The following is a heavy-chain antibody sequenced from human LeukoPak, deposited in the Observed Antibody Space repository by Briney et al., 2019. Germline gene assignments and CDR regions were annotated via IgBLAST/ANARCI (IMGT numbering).Heavy chain of an antibody. CDR1: GFTFSSYG. CDR2: IWYDGSNK. J-gene: IGHJ4*02. V-gene: IGHV3-33*01. CDR3: ARDLYDYDSSGVFDY. D-gene: IGHD3-22*01. Sequence: AGRSLRLSCAASGFTFSSYGMHWVRQAPGKGLEWVAVIWYDGSNKYYADSVKGRFTISRDNSKNTLYLQMNSLRAEDTAVYYCARDLYDYDSSGVFDYWGQGTLVTVSS.